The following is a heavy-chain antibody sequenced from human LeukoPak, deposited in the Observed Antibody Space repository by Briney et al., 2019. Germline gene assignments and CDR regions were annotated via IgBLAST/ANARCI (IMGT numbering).Heavy chain of an antibody. Sequence: GGSLRLSCAASGFTFTSYAMTWVRQAPGKGLEWVSAISGSGGSANYADSVKGRFSISRDNSKNTLYLQMNSLRAEDTAVYYCAKARRLWFGELLMGQDFDYWGQGTLVTVSS. D-gene: IGHD3-10*01. J-gene: IGHJ4*02. CDR1: GFTFTSYA. CDR3: AKARRLWFGELLMGQDFDY. CDR2: ISGSGGSA. V-gene: IGHV3-23*01.